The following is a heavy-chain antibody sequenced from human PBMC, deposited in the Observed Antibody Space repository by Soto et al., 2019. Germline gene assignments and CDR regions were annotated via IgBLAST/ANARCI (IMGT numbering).Heavy chain of an antibody. J-gene: IGHJ5*02. CDR3: ARALRVLEWFDGYASGSPTGGFDP. Sequence: ASVKVSCKASGGTFSSDAVSWARQAPGQGLEWMGGLIPILGTTHYAQKFQGRVTITADESTNTAYMVLSSLRSDDTAVYYCARALRVLEWFDGYASGSPTGGFDPWGQVTLVTLSS. CDR2: LIPILGTT. D-gene: IGHD3-3*01. V-gene: IGHV1-69*13. CDR1: GGTFSSDA.